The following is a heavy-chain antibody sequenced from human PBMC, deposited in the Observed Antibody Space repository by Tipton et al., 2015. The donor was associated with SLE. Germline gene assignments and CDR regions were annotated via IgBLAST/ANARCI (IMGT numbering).Heavy chain of an antibody. V-gene: IGHV4-39*07. CDR3: ARRHYSGPFDS. D-gene: IGHD5-12*01. CDR1: GGSISSSTYY. CDR2: IYESGST. J-gene: IGHJ4*02. Sequence: LRLSCTVSGGSISSSTYYWGWIRQPPGKGLEWIGEIYESGSTKYNPSVKSRVTISVDKSKNQFSLKVISVTAADTAVYYCARRHYSGPFDSWGQGTLVTVSS.